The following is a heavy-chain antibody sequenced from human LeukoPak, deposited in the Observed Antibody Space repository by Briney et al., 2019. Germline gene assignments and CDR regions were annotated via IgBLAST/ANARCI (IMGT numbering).Heavy chain of an antibody. CDR2: IYYSGAT. CDR1: GDSIISTNYY. V-gene: IGHV4-39*07. J-gene: IGHJ6*03. Sequence: SETLSLTCTVSGDSIISTNYYWGWLRQPPGKGLEWIGHIYYSGATYYNPSLKSRVTISVDTSKNQFSLKLSSVTAADTAVYYCARAPYGSATNNYYMDVWGKGTTATVSS. CDR3: ARAPYGSATNNYYMDV. D-gene: IGHD3-10*01.